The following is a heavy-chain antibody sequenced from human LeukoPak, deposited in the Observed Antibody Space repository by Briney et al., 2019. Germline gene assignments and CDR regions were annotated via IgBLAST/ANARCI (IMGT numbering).Heavy chain of an antibody. CDR2: INWNGGST. D-gene: IGHD3-22*01. CDR1: GFTFDDYG. Sequence: GRSLRLSCAASGFTFDDYGMSWVRQAPGKGLEWVAGINWNGGSTGYADSVKGRFTISRDNAKNSLYLQMNSLRAEDTALYYCARDYYDSSGYYYPFGYWGQGTLVTVSS. CDR3: ARDYYDSSGYYYPFGY. J-gene: IGHJ4*02. V-gene: IGHV3-20*04.